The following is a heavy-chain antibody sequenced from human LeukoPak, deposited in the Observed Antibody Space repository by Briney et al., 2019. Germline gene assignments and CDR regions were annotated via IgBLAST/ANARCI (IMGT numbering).Heavy chain of an antibody. CDR2: MRGSGETV. Sequence: GWSLRLSCAASGFTFSDYFMTWIRQAPGNGLEWIAHMRGSGETVSYADSVRGRFTISRDNVKNSLYLQMNSLRAEDTAVYYCARLGVITAAGTYDYWGQGTLVTVSS. CDR1: GFTFSDYF. CDR3: ARLGVITAAGTYDY. V-gene: IGHV3-11*01. J-gene: IGHJ4*02. D-gene: IGHD6-13*01.